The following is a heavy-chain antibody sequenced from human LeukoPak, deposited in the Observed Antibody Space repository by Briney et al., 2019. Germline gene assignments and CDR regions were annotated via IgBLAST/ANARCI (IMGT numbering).Heavy chain of an antibody. Sequence: SVKVSCKASGYTFTSYGISWVRQAPGQGLEWMGRVIPIFGTANYAQKFQGRVTITTDESTGTAHMELSSLRSEDTAVYYCARDAYDSSGYYLVDYWGQGTLVTVSS. CDR3: ARDAYDSSGYYLVDY. CDR1: GYTFTSYG. CDR2: VIPIFGTA. J-gene: IGHJ4*02. V-gene: IGHV1-69*05. D-gene: IGHD3-22*01.